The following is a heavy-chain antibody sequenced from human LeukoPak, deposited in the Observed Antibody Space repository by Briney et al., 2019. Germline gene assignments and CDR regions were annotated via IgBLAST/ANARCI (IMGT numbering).Heavy chain of an antibody. Sequence: ASVKVSCKASGYTFTSYDINWVRQATGQGLEWVGWMNPNSGNTGYAQKFQGRVTITRNTSISTAYMELSSLRSEDTAVYYCAREPLNCSNGECYNQGFDYWGQGTLVTVSS. V-gene: IGHV1-8*03. CDR1: GYTFTSYD. D-gene: IGHD2-8*01. J-gene: IGHJ4*02. CDR2: MNPNSGNT. CDR3: AREPLNCSNGECYNQGFDY.